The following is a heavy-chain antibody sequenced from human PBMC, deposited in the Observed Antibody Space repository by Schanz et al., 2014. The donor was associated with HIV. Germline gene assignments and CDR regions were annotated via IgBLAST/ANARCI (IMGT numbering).Heavy chain of an antibody. J-gene: IGHJ4*02. CDR3: ARSLSGDYVVSFDY. CDR2: IWYDGSYK. Sequence: QVQLVESGGDLVQPGRSLRLSCAASGFTFSNFAMHWVRQAPGKGLEWAAVIWYDGSYKYYADSVKGRFTISRDNANNSLYLQMNSLRAEDTAVYYCARSLSGDYVVSFDYWGQGTLVTVSS. CDR1: GFTFSNFA. D-gene: IGHD4-17*01. V-gene: IGHV3-33*01.